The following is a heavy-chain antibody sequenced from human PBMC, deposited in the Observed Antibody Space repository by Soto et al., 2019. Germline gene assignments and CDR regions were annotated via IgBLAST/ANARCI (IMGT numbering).Heavy chain of an antibody. Sequence: PGESLKISCKSSGYSFTSYWIGWVRQMPGKGLEWMGIIYPGDSDTRYSPSFQGQVTISADKSISTAYLQWSSLKASDTAMYYCARIAAAGTPHYYYYGMDVWGQGTTVTVSS. D-gene: IGHD6-13*01. J-gene: IGHJ6*02. V-gene: IGHV5-51*01. CDR2: IYPGDSDT. CDR3: ARIAAAGTPHYYYYGMDV. CDR1: GYSFTSYW.